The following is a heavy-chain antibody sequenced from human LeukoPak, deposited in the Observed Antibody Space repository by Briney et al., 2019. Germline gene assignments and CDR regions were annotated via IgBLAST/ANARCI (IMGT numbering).Heavy chain of an antibody. J-gene: IGHJ6*03. D-gene: IGHD6-19*01. V-gene: IGHV4-39*01. CDR2: SFYSGST. CDR1: GDSISSGNNY. CDR3: ARQGGGSGWSGAGHYFYYYYMDV. Sequence: PSETLSLTCAVSGDSISSGNNYWGWIRQPPGKGLEWIGSSFYSGSTYYNPSLKSRVTISLDTSKNQFSLKLSSVTAAETAVYYCARQGGGSGWSGAGHYFYYYYMDVWGKGTTVTVSS.